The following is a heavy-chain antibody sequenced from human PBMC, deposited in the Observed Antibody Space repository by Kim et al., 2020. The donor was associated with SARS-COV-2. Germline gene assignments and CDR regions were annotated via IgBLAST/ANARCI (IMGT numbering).Heavy chain of an antibody. Sequence: SETLSLTCTVSGASISSGGYYWSWIRQHPGKGLEWIGYIHNSGSSDYNPSLKSRVAISVDTSKNQFSLKLSSVTAADTAVYYCAINIVGSPAGYWGRGTLVTVSS. D-gene: IGHD3-22*01. CDR1: GASISSGGYY. J-gene: IGHJ4*02. CDR3: AINIVGSPAGY. V-gene: IGHV4-31*03. CDR2: IHNSGSS.